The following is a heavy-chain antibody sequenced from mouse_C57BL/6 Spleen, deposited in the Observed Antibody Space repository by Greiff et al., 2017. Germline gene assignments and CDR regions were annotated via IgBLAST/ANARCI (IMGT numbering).Heavy chain of an antibody. CDR2: IYPRSGNT. Sequence: VKLQESGAELARPGASVKLSCKASGYTFTSYGISWVKQRTGQGLEWIGEIYPRSGNTYYNEKFKGKATLTADKSSSTAYMELRSLTSEDSAVYFCARENITTVVAPLFDYWGQGTTLTVSS. J-gene: IGHJ2*01. V-gene: IGHV1-81*01. D-gene: IGHD1-1*01. CDR1: GYTFTSYG. CDR3: ARENITTVVAPLFDY.